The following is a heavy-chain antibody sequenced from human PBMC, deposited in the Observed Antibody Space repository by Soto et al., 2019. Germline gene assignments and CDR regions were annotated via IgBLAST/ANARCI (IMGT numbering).Heavy chain of an antibody. Sequence: SVKVSCKASGGTFSNHLISWVRQAPGQGLEWMGTIIPLFGILNYAQKLQGRVTISADKSTSTAYMELSSLRSEDTAVYYCARDLSAKTWSWYNWFDPWGQGTLVTVSS. CDR2: IIPLFGIL. CDR3: ARDLSAKTWSWYNWFDP. V-gene: IGHV1-69*04. D-gene: IGHD2-8*02. CDR1: GGTFSNHL. J-gene: IGHJ5*02.